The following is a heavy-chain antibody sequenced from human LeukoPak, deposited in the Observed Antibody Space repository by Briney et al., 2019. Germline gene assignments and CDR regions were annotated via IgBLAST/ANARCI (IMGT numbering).Heavy chain of an antibody. CDR1: GFTFSSYS. Sequence: GGSLRLSCAASGFTFSSYSMNWVRQAPGKGLEWVSSISSSSSYIYYADSLKGRFTISRDNAKNSLYLQMHSLRAEDTAVYYCARDDREYYDILTGYENYYYYYGMAVWGQGTTVTVSS. D-gene: IGHD3-9*01. J-gene: IGHJ6*02. CDR2: ISSSSSYI. CDR3: ARDDREYYDILTGYENYYYYYGMAV. V-gene: IGHV3-21*01.